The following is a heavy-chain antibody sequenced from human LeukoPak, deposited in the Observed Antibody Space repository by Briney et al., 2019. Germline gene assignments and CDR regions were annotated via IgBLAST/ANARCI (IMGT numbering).Heavy chain of an antibody. CDR3: ARGPSNWGFDY. Sequence: ASVKVSSKASGYTFTSYDINWVRQATGQGLEWMGWMSPNSGNTGYAQKFQGRVTMTRNTFINTAYMELSSLRSEDTAVYYCARGPSNWGFDYWGPGTLVTVSS. D-gene: IGHD7-27*01. CDR2: MSPNSGNT. J-gene: IGHJ4*02. CDR1: GYTFTSYD. V-gene: IGHV1-8*01.